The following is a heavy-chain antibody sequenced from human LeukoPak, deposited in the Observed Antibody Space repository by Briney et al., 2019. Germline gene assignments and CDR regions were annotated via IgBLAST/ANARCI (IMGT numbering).Heavy chain of an antibody. Sequence: PSETLSLTCAVSGGSISSSNWWSWVRQPPGKGLEWIGEIYHSGSTNYNPSLKSRVTISVDKSKNQFSLKLSSVTAADTAVYYCARVMGGGYGCGMDVWGKGTTVTVSS. CDR1: GGSISSSNW. J-gene: IGHJ6*04. D-gene: IGHD5-12*01. V-gene: IGHV4-4*02. CDR2: IYHSGST. CDR3: ARVMGGGYGCGMDV.